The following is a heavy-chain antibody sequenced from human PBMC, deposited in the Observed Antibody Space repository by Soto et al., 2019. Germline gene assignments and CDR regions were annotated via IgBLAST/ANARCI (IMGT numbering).Heavy chain of an antibody. Sequence: GATVKVSCKASGYTFTSYAMHWVRQTPGQRLEWMGWINAGNGNTKYSQKFQGRVTITRDTSASTAYMELSSLRSEDTAVYYCARGITVISHAYYYYYGMDVWGQGTTVTVSS. D-gene: IGHD4-17*01. CDR2: INAGNGNT. CDR1: GYTFTSYA. CDR3: ARGITVISHAYYYYYGMDV. V-gene: IGHV1-3*01. J-gene: IGHJ6*02.